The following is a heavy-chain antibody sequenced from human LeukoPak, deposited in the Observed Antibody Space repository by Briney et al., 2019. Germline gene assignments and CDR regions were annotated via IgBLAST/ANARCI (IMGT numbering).Heavy chain of an antibody. CDR1: GYTFTSYG. Sequence: ASMTVSCTASGYTFTSYGIIWVRQAPGQGLEWMGWISAYDGNTNYAQSLQGRVTKTTDTSTSTAYMELRSLRSDDTAVYYCARAPPGTIMMTDYWGQGTLVTVSS. J-gene: IGHJ4*02. V-gene: IGHV1-18*01. CDR3: ARAPPGTIMMTDY. D-gene: IGHD3-16*01. CDR2: ISAYDGNT.